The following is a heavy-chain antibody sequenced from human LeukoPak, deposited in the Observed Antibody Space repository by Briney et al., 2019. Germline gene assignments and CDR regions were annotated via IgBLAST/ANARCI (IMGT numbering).Heavy chain of an antibody. D-gene: IGHD5-24*01. CDR3: ARDRYGDGFAHFDY. V-gene: IGHV1-18*01. CDR2: ISAYNGNT. J-gene: IGHJ4*02. Sequence: ASVKVSCKASGYIFTSFGISWVRQAPGQGLEWMGWISAYNGNTNYAQKLHGRVSMTTDTSTSTAYMELRSLRSDDTAVYYCARDRYGDGFAHFDYWGQGALVTVSS. CDR1: GYIFTSFG.